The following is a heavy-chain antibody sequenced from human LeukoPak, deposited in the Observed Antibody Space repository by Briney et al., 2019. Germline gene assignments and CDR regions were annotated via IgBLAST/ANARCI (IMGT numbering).Heavy chain of an antibody. V-gene: IGHV4-59*08. CDR1: GGSISSYY. D-gene: IGHD6-13*01. J-gene: IGHJ4*02. Sequence: PSETLSLTCTVSGGSISSYYWSWIRQPPGKGLEWIGYIYYSGSTNYNPSLKSRVTISVDTSKNQFSLKVSPVTAADTAVYYCARGSSWSYYFDYWGQGTLVTVSS. CDR2: IYYSGST. CDR3: ARGSSWSYYFDY.